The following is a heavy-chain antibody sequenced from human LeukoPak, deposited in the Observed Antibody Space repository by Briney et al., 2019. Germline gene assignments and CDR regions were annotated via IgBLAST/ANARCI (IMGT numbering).Heavy chain of an antibody. D-gene: IGHD3-22*01. CDR2: ISAYNGNT. J-gene: IGHJ5*02. V-gene: IGHV1-18*01. CDR1: GYTFTSYG. CDR3: ARDRADDSSGYYWAWFDP. Sequence: GASVKVSCKASGYTFTSYGISWVRQAPGQGLEWMGWISAYNGNTNYAQKPQGRVTMTTDTSTSTAYMELRSLRSDDTAVYYCARDRADDSSGYYWAWFDPWGQGTLVTVSS.